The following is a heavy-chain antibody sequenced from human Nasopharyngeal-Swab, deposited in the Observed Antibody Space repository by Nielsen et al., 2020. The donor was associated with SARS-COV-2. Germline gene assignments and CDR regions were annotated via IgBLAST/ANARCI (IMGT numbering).Heavy chain of an antibody. CDR2: ISSSSTI. CDR3: ARDSYYYDSSGMGPCAFDI. J-gene: IGHJ3*02. Sequence: GESLKISCAASGFTFSSYSMNWVRQAPGKGLEGVSYISSSSTIYYADSVKGRFTISRDNAKNSLYLQMNSLRAEDTAVYYCARDSYYYDSSGMGPCAFDIWGQGTMVTVSS. V-gene: IGHV3-48*04. CDR1: GFTFSSYS. D-gene: IGHD3-22*01.